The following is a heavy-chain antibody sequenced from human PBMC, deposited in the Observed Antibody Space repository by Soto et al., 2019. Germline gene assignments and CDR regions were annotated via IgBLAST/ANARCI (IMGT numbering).Heavy chain of an antibody. J-gene: IGHJ5*02. Sequence: QVQLQESGPGLVKPSETLSLTCTVSGGSVSSGSYYWSWIRQPPGKGLEWIGYIYYSGSTNYNPSLKSRVTKPVDTSKNQFSLKLSAVTAADTAVYYCAKRIAAAAFDPWGQGTLVTVSS. V-gene: IGHV4-61*01. CDR3: AKRIAAAAFDP. CDR2: IYYSGST. CDR1: GGSVSSGSYY. D-gene: IGHD6-13*01.